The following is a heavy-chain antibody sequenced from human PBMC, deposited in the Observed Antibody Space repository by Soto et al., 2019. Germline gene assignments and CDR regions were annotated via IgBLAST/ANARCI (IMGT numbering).Heavy chain of an antibody. CDR1: GFTFSSYG. CDR3: AREMKKWGESYGMDV. CDR2: IWYDGSNK. V-gene: IGHV3-33*01. Sequence: QVQLVESGGGVVQPGRSLRLSCAASGFTFSSYGMHWVRQAPGKGLEWVAVIWYDGSNKYYADSVKGRFTISRDNSKNTLYLQMNGLRAEDTAVYYCAREMKKWGESYGMDVWGQGTTVTVSS. D-gene: IGHD3-16*01. J-gene: IGHJ6*02.